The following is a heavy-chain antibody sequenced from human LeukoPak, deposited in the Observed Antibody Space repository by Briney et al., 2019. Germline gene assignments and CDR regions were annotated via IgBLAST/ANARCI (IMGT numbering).Heavy chain of an antibody. CDR3: ARPAAGQPGKIDY. CDR1: GGSISSYY. CDR2: IYYSGST. Sequence: PSETLSLTCTVSGGSISSYYWSWIRQPPGKGLEWIGYIYYSGSTYYNPSLKSRVTISVDRSKNQFSLKLSSVTAADTAVYYCARPAAGQPGKIDYWGQGTLVTVSS. V-gene: IGHV4-59*12. D-gene: IGHD4-23*01. J-gene: IGHJ4*02.